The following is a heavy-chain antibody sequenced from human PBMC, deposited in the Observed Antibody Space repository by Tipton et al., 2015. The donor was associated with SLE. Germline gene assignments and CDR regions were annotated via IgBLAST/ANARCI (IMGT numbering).Heavy chain of an antibody. CDR1: GFTFSSYT. CDR2: ISYDGSNK. J-gene: IGHJ6*02. D-gene: IGHD2-15*01. V-gene: IGHV3-30*04. Sequence: FLRLSCAASGFTFSSYTMHWVRQAPGKGLEWVAVISYDGSNKYYADSVKGRFTISRDNSKNTLYLQMNSLRPEDTAVYYCARDLGSFYGMDVWGQGTTVTVSS. CDR3: ARDLGSFYGMDV.